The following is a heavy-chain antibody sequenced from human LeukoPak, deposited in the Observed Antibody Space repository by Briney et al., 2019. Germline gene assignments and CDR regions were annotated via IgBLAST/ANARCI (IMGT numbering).Heavy chain of an antibody. V-gene: IGHV3-53*05. J-gene: IGHJ4*02. D-gene: IGHD3-22*01. CDR3: ATNPSSYYDSSGVY. Sequence: GGSLRLSCAASGSTVSSNYMSWVRQAPGKGLEWVSVIYSGGSTYYADSVKGRFTISRDNSKNTLYLQMNSLRAEDTAVYYCATNPSSYYDSSGVYWGQGTLVTVSS. CDR1: GSTVSSNY. CDR2: IYSGGST.